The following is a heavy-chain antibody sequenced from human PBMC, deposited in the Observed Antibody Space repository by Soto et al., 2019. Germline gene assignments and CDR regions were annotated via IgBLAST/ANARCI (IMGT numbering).Heavy chain of an antibody. CDR2: INSGNGNT. D-gene: IGHD2-2*01. Sequence: GASVKVSCKASGYTFTSYAMHWVRQAPGQRLEWMVCINSGNGNTKYSQKFQGRVTITRDTSASTAYIELSSLRSEDTAVYYCARADHGTIVVVPATYYYGMDVWGQGTTVTVSS. J-gene: IGHJ6*02. CDR3: ARADHGTIVVVPATYYYGMDV. V-gene: IGHV1-3*01. CDR1: GYTFTSYA.